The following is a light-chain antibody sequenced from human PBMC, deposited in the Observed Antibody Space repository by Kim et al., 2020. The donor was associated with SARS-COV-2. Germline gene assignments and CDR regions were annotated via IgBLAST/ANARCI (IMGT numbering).Light chain of an antibody. CDR2: GDS. CDR1: QSISSW. Sequence: SVGDRVRITGRASQSISSWLAWYQQEPGKAPKRLVYGDSSLQSGVPSRFSGSESGTEFPLTISSMQPDGFATYYCQQYKSYSPWTFGQGTKV. CDR3: QQYKSYSPWT. J-gene: IGKJ1*01. V-gene: IGKV1-5*01.